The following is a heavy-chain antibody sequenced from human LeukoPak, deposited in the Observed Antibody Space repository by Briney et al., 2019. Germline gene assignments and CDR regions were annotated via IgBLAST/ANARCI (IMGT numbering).Heavy chain of an antibody. CDR1: GYTFTSYY. V-gene: IGHV1-46*01. CDR3: ARDLDRIVGATQGAFDI. D-gene: IGHD1-26*01. Sequence: GASVKVSCKASGYTFTSYYMHWVRQAPGQGLEWMGIINPSGGSTSYAQKFQGRVTMTRDTPTSTVYMELSSLRSEDTAVYYCARDLDRIVGATQGAFDIWGQGTMVTVSS. J-gene: IGHJ3*02. CDR2: INPSGGST.